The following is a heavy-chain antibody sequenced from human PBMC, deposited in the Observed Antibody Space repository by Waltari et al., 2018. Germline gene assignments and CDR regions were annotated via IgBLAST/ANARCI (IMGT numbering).Heavy chain of an antibody. V-gene: IGHV4-34*01. Sequence: QVQLQQWGAGLLKPSETLSLTCAVYGGSFSGYYWSWSRQPPGKGLEWIGEINHSGSTNYNPSLKSRVTISVDTSKNQFSRKLSSVTAADTAVYYCARSVGYCSGGSCKRTDYWGQGTLVTVSS. J-gene: IGHJ4*02. CDR2: INHSGST. CDR1: GGSFSGYY. D-gene: IGHD2-15*01. CDR3: ARSVGYCSGGSCKRTDY.